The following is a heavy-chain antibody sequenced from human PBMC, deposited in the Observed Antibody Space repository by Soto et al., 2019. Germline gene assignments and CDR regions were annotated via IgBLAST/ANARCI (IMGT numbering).Heavy chain of an antibody. D-gene: IGHD2-15*01. V-gene: IGHV1-69*01. CDR1: GGTFSSYA. Sequence: QVRLVQSGAEVKKPGSSVKVSCKASGGTFSSYAISWVRQAPGQGLEWMGGIIPIFGTANYAQKFQGRVTITADESTSTAYMELSNLRSEDTAVYYCAREDIVVVVAATIDYYYGMDVWGQGTTVTVSS. CDR2: IIPIFGTA. J-gene: IGHJ6*02. CDR3: AREDIVVVVAATIDYYYGMDV.